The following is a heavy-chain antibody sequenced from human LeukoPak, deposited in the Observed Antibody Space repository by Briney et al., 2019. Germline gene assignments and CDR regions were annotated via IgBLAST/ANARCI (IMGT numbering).Heavy chain of an antibody. J-gene: IGHJ4*02. CDR3: ARSFSGSREY. D-gene: IGHD5-24*01. Sequence: GGSPRLSCAASGFTLSDYWVHWVRQAPGKGLVWVSRINTNGGRTDYADSVKGRFTISRDNAKNTVSLQMNSLRAEDTAVYYCARSFSGSREYWGQGTRVTVSS. CDR1: GFTLSDYW. CDR2: INTNGGRT. V-gene: IGHV3-74*01.